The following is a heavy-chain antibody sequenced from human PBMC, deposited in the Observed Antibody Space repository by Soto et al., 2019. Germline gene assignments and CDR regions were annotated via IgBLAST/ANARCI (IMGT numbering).Heavy chain of an antibody. CDR1: GYTFTSYA. CDR2: ISAYNGNT. CDR3: ARVRTGAFDI. V-gene: IGHV1-18*01. J-gene: IGHJ3*02. Sequence: GASVKVSCKASGYTFTSYAMHWVRQAPGQGLEWMGWISAYNGNTNYAQKLQGRVTMTTDTSTSTAYMELRSLRSDDTAVYYCARVRTGAFDIWGQGTMVTVSS.